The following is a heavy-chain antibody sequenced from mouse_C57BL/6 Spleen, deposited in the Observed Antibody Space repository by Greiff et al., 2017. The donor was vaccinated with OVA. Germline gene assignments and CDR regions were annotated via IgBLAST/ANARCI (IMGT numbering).Heavy chain of an antibody. CDR2: IRNKANGYTT. CDR3: ARSSYDYPLDY. Sequence: EVQLQESGGGLVQPGGSLSLSCAASGFTFTDYYMSWVRQPPGKALEWLGFIRNKANGYTTEYSASVKGRFTISRDNSQSILYLQMNALRAEDSATYYCARSSYDYPLDYWGQGTTLTVSS. D-gene: IGHD2-4*01. J-gene: IGHJ2*01. V-gene: IGHV7-3*01. CDR1: GFTFTDYY.